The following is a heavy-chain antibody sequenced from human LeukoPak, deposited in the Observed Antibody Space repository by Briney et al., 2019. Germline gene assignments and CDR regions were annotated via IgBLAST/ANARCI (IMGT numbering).Heavy chain of an antibody. J-gene: IGHJ5*02. CDR3: ARGRYCGGDCYSKWFDP. D-gene: IGHD2-21*02. V-gene: IGHV4-61*01. CDR1: GGSVSSGSYY. Sequence: SETLSFTCTVSGGSVSSGSYYWSWIRQPPGKGLEWIGYIYYSGSTNYNPSLKSRVTISVDTSKNQFSLKLSSVTAADTAVYYCARGRYCGGDCYSKWFDPWGQGTLVTVSS. CDR2: IYYSGST.